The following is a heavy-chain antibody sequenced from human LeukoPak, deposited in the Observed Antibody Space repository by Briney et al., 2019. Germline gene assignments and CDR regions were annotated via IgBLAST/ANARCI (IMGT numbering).Heavy chain of an antibody. CDR1: GFTFSIYW. CDR3: ARDTQEGGFDI. V-gene: IGHV3-7*01. J-gene: IGHJ3*02. Sequence: GGSLRLSCAASGFTFSIYWMNWVRHAPGKGLEGGANIKEDGSEKYYVDSEKGRVTISRDNAKNSLYLQMNSLRAEDTALYYCARDTQEGGFDIWGQGTMVTVSS. CDR2: IKEDGSEK. D-gene: IGHD2-15*01.